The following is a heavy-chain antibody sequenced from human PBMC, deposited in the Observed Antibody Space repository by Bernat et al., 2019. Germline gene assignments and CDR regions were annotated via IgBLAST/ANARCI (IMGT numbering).Heavy chain of an antibody. V-gene: IGHV3-11*05. J-gene: IGHJ6*03. CDR3: ARGTSTSAPYMDV. CDR1: GFTFSDYY. CDR2: ISSSSSYT. Sequence: QVQLVESGGGVVRPGRSLRLSCAASGFTFSDYYMSWIRQAPGKGLDWVSYISSSSSYTNYADSVKGRFTISRDNAKNSLYLQMNSLRAEDTAVYYCARGTSTSAPYMDVWGKGTTVTVSS.